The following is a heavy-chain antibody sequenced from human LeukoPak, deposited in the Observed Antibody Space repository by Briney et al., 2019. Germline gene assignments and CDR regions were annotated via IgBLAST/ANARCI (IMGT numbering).Heavy chain of an antibody. CDR1: GFTFTTYF. V-gene: IGHV1-2*02. CDR2: INPYSGAT. D-gene: IGHD6-13*01. CDR3: GRATYTSIWFHDAFDI. Sequence: ASVKVSCTASGFTFTTYFMHWVRQAPGQGLEWMGWINPYSGATDSAQKFQGRVTMTRDTSISTAYMELSMLTSDDTAVYYCGRATYTSIWFHDAFDIWGQGTMVTVSS. J-gene: IGHJ3*02.